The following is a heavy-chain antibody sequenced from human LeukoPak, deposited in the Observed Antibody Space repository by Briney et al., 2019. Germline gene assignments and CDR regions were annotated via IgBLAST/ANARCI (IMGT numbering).Heavy chain of an antibody. V-gene: IGHV4-59*01. D-gene: IGHD3-10*01. J-gene: IGHJ6*02. Sequence: SSETLSLTCTVSGGSISTYYWSWIRQPPGRGLEWIGYIYRSGSTDYNPALESRATISIDTSKNQFSLRLSSVTAAAKAVYYCARSYYTSGSYYYYGMDVWGQGTTVTVSS. CDR3: ARSYYTSGSYYYYGMDV. CDR1: GGSISTYY. CDR2: IYRSGST.